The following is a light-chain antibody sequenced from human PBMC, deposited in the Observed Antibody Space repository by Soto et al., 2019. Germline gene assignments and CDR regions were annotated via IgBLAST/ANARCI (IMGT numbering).Light chain of an antibody. V-gene: IGKV3-15*01. Sequence: ETVMTQSPATLSVSPGEKVTLSCRASQSVSNNLAWYQQKPGQAPRLLIYAASTRARDVPARFSGSGSGTEFTLTISSLQSEDFAIYYCQQYLDWRGFGQGTKVESK. CDR3: QQYLDWRG. CDR1: QSVSNN. J-gene: IGKJ1*01. CDR2: AAS.